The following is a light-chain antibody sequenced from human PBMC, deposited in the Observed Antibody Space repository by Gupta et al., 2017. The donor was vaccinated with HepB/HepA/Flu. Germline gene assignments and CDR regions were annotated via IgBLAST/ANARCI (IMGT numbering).Light chain of an antibody. Sequence: DIQMTQSPYSLSASVGDRVTITCPASQSSSSYLNWYQQKPGKAPKLLIYAASSLQSGVPSSFSGSGSGTDFTLTISSLQPEDFATYYCQQSYSTPLTFGGGTKVEIK. V-gene: IGKV1-39*01. CDR3: QQSYSTPLT. CDR1: QSSSSY. CDR2: AAS. J-gene: IGKJ4*01.